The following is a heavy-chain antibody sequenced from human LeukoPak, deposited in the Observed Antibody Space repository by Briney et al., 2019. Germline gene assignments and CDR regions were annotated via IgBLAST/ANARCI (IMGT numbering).Heavy chain of an antibody. V-gene: IGHV4-59*01. J-gene: IGHJ3*02. CDR3: ARDGGHRWTYYYDSSGYDAFDI. D-gene: IGHD3-22*01. CDR1: GDSFSSYY. CDR2: IYYSGST. Sequence: PSETLSLTCTVSGDSFSSYYWTWIRQPPGKGLEWIGYIYYSGSTNHNPSLKSRVTISVDTSKNQFSLKLSSVTAADTAVYYCARDGGHRWTYYYDSSGYDAFDIWGQGTMVTVSS.